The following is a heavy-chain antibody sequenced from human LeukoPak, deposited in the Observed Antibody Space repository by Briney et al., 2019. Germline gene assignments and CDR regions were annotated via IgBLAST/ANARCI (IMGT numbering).Heavy chain of an antibody. CDR3: AKDVIVDYYDSFDY. D-gene: IGHD3-22*01. Sequence: GGSLRLSCAASGFTFSSYAMHWVRQAPGKGLEWVAVISYDGGNKYYADSVKGRFTISRDNSKNTLYLQMNSLRAEDTAVYYCAKDVIVDYYDSFDYWGQGTLVTVSS. CDR1: GFTFSSYA. CDR2: ISYDGGNK. J-gene: IGHJ4*02. V-gene: IGHV3-30-3*01.